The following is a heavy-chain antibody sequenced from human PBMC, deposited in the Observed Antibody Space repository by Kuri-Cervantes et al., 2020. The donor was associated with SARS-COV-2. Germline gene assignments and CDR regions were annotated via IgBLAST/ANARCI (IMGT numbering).Heavy chain of an antibody. J-gene: IGHJ4*02. V-gene: IGHV1-2*02. CDR2: INPNSGGT. D-gene: IGHD3-3*01. CDR3: ARGNYDFWSGYYGHYFDY. CDR1: GYTFTGYY. Sequence: GGSLRLSCKASGYTFTGYYMHWVRQAPGQGLEWMGWINPNSGGTNYAQKFQGRVTMTRDTSISTAYMELSRLRSDDTAVYYCARGNYDFWSGYYGHYFDYWGQGTLVTVSS.